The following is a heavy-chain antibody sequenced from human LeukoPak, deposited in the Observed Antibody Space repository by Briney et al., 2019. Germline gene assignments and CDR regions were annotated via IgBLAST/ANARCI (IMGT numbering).Heavy chain of an antibody. CDR1: GDSVSSNNYY. Sequence: SETLSLTCSVSGDSVSSNNYYWGWIRQPPGKGLEWIGSINHSEKTFYNPSLKSRVTISVDTSNNQFSLKLRSVTAADTAVYYCARYIVGAIDWFDPWGQGTLVTVSS. J-gene: IGHJ5*02. D-gene: IGHD1-26*01. CDR2: INHSEKT. V-gene: IGHV4-39*01. CDR3: ARYIVGAIDWFDP.